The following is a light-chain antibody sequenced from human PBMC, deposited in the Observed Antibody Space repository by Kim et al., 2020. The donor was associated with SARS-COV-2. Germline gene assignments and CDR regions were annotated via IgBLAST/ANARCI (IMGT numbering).Light chain of an antibody. CDR1: QGIGTY. CDR2: AAS. Sequence: ASVGDRVSITCRASQGIGTYLAWYQQRPGKVPKLLIYAASTLRGGVPSRFSGSGSGTEFTLTINSLQPEDFAAYYCQQLNSYPQITFGGGTKLEI. V-gene: IGKV1-9*01. CDR3: QQLNSYPQIT. J-gene: IGKJ4*01.